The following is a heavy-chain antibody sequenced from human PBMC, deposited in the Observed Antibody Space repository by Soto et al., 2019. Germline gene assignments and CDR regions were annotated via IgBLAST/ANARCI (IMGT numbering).Heavy chain of an antibody. Sequence: EVQLLESGGGLVQPGGSLRLSCAASGFTFSSYAMSWVRQAPGKGLEWVSAISGSGGSTYYPDSVKGRFTISRDNSKKTLYLQINCLRAEDKAVYYCAKGGPYYYDSSGYYEYWGQGTLVTVSS. CDR3: AKGGPYYYDSSGYYEY. CDR2: ISGSGGST. J-gene: IGHJ4*02. D-gene: IGHD3-22*01. CDR1: GFTFSSYA. V-gene: IGHV3-23*01.